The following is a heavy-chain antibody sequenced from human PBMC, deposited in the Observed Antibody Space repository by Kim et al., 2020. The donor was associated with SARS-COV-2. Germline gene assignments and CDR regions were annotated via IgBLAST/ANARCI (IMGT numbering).Heavy chain of an antibody. D-gene: IGHD6-19*01. Sequence: SETLSLTCAVYGGSFSGYYWSWIRQPPGKGLEWIGEINHSVSTNYNPSLKSRVTISVDTSKNQFSLKLSSVTAADTAVYYCARAGRHWLVRPIFYYFDYWGQGTLVTVSS. CDR2: INHSVST. J-gene: IGHJ4*02. CDR1: GGSFSGYY. CDR3: ARAGRHWLVRPIFYYFDY. V-gene: IGHV4-34*01.